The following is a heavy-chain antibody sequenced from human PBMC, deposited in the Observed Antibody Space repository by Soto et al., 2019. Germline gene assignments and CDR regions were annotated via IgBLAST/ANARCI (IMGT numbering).Heavy chain of an antibody. CDR2: IIPIFGTA. V-gene: IGHV1-69*01. CDR1: GGTFSSYA. Sequence: QVQLVQSGAEVKKPGSSVKVSCTASGGTFSSYAISWVRQAPGQGLEWMGGIIPIFGTANYAQKFQGRVTITADESTSTAYMELSSLRSEDTAVYYCATRITIFGVVTPRDYYYGMDVWGQGTTVTVSS. D-gene: IGHD3-3*01. J-gene: IGHJ6*02. CDR3: ATRITIFGVVTPRDYYYGMDV.